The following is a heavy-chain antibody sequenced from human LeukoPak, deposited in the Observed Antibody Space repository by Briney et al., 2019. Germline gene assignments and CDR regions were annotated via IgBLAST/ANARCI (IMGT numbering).Heavy chain of an antibody. Sequence: GGSLRLSCAASGFTFSSYGMHWVRQAPGKGLEWVAFIVYDGSNKYYAESVKGRFTISRDNSKNTLYLQMNSLRAEDTAVYYCAKSTHYYDSSGGFDYWGQGTLVTVSS. CDR3: AKSTHYYDSSGGFDY. D-gene: IGHD3-22*01. CDR1: GFTFSSYG. J-gene: IGHJ4*02. V-gene: IGHV3-30*02. CDR2: IVYDGSNK.